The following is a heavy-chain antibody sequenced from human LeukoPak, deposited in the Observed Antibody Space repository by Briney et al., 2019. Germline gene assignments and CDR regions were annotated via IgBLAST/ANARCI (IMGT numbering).Heavy chain of an antibody. CDR1: GGSISSYY. J-gene: IGHJ5*02. D-gene: IGHD2-15*01. CDR3: ARAGFXGYCSGGSCYSXXXDP. CDR2: IYYSGST. Sequence: PSETLSLTCTVSGGSISSYYWSWIRQPPGKGLEWIGYIYYSGSTDYNPSLKSRFTISVDTSKNQFSLKLSSVTAADTAVYYCARAGFXGYCSGGSCYSXXXDPWGQGXXVTXSX. V-gene: IGHV4-59*01.